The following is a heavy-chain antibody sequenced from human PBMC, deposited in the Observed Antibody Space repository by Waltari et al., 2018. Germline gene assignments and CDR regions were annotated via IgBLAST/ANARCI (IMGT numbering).Heavy chain of an antibody. CDR2: IKQDGSEK. J-gene: IGHJ4*02. Sequence: EVQLVESGGGLVQPGGSLRLSCAASGFTFSSSWMRWVRQAPGKGLEWVANIKQDGSEKYYVDSVKGRFTISRDNAKNSLYLQMNSLRAEDTAVYYCARTKWQVSDYWGQGTLVTVSS. CDR3: ARTKWQVSDY. D-gene: IGHD2-8*01. V-gene: IGHV3-7*03. CDR1: GFTFSSSW.